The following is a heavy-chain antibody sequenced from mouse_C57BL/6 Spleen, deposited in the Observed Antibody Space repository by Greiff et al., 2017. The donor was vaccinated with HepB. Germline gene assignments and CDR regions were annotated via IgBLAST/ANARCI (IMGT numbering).Heavy chain of an antibody. CDR3: AREDYYGSSFDY. CDR2: INPNNGGT. Sequence: EVKLQESGPELVKPGASVKIPCKASGYTFTDYNMDWVKQSHGKSLEWIGDINPNNGGTIYNQKFKGKATLTVDKSSSTAYMELRSLTSEDTAVYYCAREDYYGSSFDYWGQGTTLTVSS. CDR1: GYTFTDYN. J-gene: IGHJ2*01. D-gene: IGHD1-1*01. V-gene: IGHV1-18*01.